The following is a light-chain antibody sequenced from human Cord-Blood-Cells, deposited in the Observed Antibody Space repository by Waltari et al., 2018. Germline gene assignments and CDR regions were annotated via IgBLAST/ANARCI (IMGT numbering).Light chain of an antibody. CDR3: QQYNNWPPST. CDR2: GAS. V-gene: IGKV3-15*01. Sequence: EIVMTQSPATLSVSPGERATLSCRASQSVSSNLAWYQQKPGQAPRLLIYGASTRATGIPARFSGSVSGTEFTLTISSLQSEDFAVYCCQQYNNWPPSTFGQGTKLEIK. CDR1: QSVSSN. J-gene: IGKJ2*01.